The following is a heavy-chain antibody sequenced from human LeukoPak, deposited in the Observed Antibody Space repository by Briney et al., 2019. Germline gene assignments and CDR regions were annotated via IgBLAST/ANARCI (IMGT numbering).Heavy chain of an antibody. CDR1: GFTFSSYG. CDR2: MSRDGSVN. V-gene: IGHV3-30*19. J-gene: IGHJ1*01. Sequence: PGRSLRLSCAASGFTFSSYGMHWVRQAPGKGLEWVAVMSRDGSVNYYADSVKGRFTISRDNSKNTLYLQMNSLRAEDTAVYYCAREGTRGYFQHWGQGTLVTVSS. CDR3: AREGTRGYFQH.